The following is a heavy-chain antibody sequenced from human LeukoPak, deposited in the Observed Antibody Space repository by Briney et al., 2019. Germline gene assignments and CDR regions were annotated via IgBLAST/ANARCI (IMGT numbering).Heavy chain of an antibody. D-gene: IGHD3-10*01. J-gene: IGHJ4*02. CDR2: IRYVGSNK. Sequence: PGRSLRLSCAASGFTFSSYGMHWVRQAPGKGLEWVAFIRYVGSNKYYADSVKGRFTISRDNSKNTLYLQMNSLRAEDTAVYYCAKEIDFGDYWGQGTLVTVSS. CDR3: AKEIDFGDY. CDR1: GFTFSSYG. V-gene: IGHV3-30*02.